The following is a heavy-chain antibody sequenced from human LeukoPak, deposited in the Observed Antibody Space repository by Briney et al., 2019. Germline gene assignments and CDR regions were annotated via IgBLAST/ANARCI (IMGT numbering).Heavy chain of an antibody. CDR3: VRDRGTYRPIDY. D-gene: IGHD1-26*01. Sequence: GGSLRLSCAVSGFTFSSYSMNWVRQAPGKGLEWVSYISSSSSTIYYADSVKGRFTISRDNAQNSLYLQMNSLRAEDTAIYYCVRDRGTYRPIDYWGQGTLVTVSS. J-gene: IGHJ4*02. CDR2: ISSSSSTI. V-gene: IGHV3-48*04. CDR1: GFTFSSYS.